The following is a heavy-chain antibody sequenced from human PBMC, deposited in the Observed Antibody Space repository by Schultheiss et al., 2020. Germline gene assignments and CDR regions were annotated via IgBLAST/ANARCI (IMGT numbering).Heavy chain of an antibody. J-gene: IGHJ6*02. D-gene: IGHD4-17*01. Sequence: SETLSLTCAVSGGSISSGGYSWSWVRQPPGKGLEWIGSIYCSGSTYYNPSLKCRVTISVDKSKNQFSLSQSSVTAADTAVYYCARRYGDDGMDVWGQGTTVTVSS. CDR3: ARRYGDDGMDV. CDR1: GGSISSGGYS. V-gene: IGHV4-39*07. CDR2: IYCSGST.